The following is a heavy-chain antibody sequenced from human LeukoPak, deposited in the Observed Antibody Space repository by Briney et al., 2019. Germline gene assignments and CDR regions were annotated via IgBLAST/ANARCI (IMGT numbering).Heavy chain of an antibody. CDR2: IYYSGST. CDR3: ARDVDTAMVTPASPPRSL. CDR1: GGSISSYY. J-gene: IGHJ4*02. V-gene: IGHV4-59*12. Sequence: SETLSLTCTVSGGSISSYYWSWIRQPPGKGLEWIGYIYYSGSTNYNPSLKSRVTISVDTSKNQFSLKLSSVTAADTAVYYCARDVDTAMVTPASPPRSLWGQGTLVTVSS. D-gene: IGHD5-18*01.